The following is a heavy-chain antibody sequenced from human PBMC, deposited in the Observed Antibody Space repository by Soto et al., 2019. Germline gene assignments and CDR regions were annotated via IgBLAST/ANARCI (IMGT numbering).Heavy chain of an antibody. J-gene: IGHJ6*03. CDR3: AKWYIVATNYYYYMDV. D-gene: IGHD5-12*01. Sequence: RSLRISCAASGFSFRSYAFGGVRKDIGKGLEWVSAISGSGGSTYYADSVKGRFTISRDNSKNTLYLQMNSLRAEDTAVYYCAKWYIVATNYYYYMDVWGKGTTVTVSS. V-gene: IGHV3-23*01. CDR1: GFSFRSYA. CDR2: ISGSGGST.